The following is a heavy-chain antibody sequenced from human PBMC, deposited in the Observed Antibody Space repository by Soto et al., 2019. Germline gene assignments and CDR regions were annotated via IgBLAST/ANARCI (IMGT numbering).Heavy chain of an antibody. J-gene: IGHJ4*02. V-gene: IGHV4-59*01. Sequence: QVQLQESGPGLVKPSETLSLTCTVSGDSISSYYWSWIRQPPGKGLEWIGYIYYSGSTNYNPSLKSRVNISVDTSKNQVSLKLSSVTAADTAVYYCARLGYGGNSDYWGRGTLVTVSS. CDR2: IYYSGST. CDR1: GDSISSYY. D-gene: IGHD4-17*01. CDR3: ARLGYGGNSDY.